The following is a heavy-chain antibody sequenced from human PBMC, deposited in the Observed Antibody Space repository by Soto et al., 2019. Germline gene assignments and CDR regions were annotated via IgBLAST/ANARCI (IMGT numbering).Heavy chain of an antibody. J-gene: IGHJ4*02. CDR1: GYSFTSYD. V-gene: IGHV1-8*01. Sequence: QVQLVQSGAEVKKPWASVKVSCKASGYSFTSYDLNWVRQATGQGLEWMGWINPNSGNTGYAQNFQGRVTMPRDTSMSTAYMELSILRSEDTAVYYCARAYCDGDCYVDYWGQGTLVTVSS. CDR2: INPNSGNT. CDR3: ARAYCDGDCYVDY. D-gene: IGHD2-21*02.